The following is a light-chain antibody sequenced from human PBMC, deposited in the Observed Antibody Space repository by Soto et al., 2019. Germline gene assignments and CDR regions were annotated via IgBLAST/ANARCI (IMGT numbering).Light chain of an antibody. CDR2: GAS. J-gene: IGKJ1*01. CDR1: QSVSTN. Sequence: EIVMTQSPATLSVSPGERATLSCRASQSVSTNLAWYQQKPGQAPRLLISGASSRATGIPDRFSGSGSGTDFTLTISRLEPEDFAVYYCQQYGISPRTFGQGTKVDIK. CDR3: QQYGISPRT. V-gene: IGKV3-20*01.